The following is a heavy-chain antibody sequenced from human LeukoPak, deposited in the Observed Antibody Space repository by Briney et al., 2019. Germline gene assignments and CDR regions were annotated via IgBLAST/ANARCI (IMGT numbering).Heavy chain of an antibody. CDR2: IRPSGDNT. Sequence: GGFLRLSCAASGFTFSSYDMTWVRQAPGRGLEWVSSIRPSGDNTYYGDSVKGRFTTSRDNSKNTVYLQMNNMRVDDTAVYYCARVAGWHWFDPWGQGTLVTVSS. J-gene: IGHJ5*02. V-gene: IGHV3-23*01. CDR3: ARVAGWHWFDP. CDR1: GFTFSSYD. D-gene: IGHD6-19*01.